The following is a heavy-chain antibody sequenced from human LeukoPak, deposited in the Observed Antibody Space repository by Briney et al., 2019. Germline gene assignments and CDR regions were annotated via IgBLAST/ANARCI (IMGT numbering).Heavy chain of an antibody. CDR3: ARGPTTMTRAFDY. CDR2: IYTSGST. D-gene: IGHD4-17*01. V-gene: IGHV4-4*07. CDR1: GGSISSYY. J-gene: IGHJ4*02. Sequence: KTSETLSLTCTVSGGSISSYYWSWIRQPAGKGLEWIGRIYTSGSTSYNPSLKSRVTLSVDTSKNQFSLNLSSLTAADTAVYYCARGPTTMTRAFDYWGQGTLVTVSS.